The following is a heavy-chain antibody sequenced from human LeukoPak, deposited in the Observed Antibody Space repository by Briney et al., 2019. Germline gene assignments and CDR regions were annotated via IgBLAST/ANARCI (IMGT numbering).Heavy chain of an antibody. CDR3: TTAVGDDYGDY. D-gene: IGHD3-16*01. Sequence: GGSLRLSCAASVFTFSNAWMSWVRQAPGKGLEWVGRIKSKTDGGTTDYAAPVKGRFTISRDDSKNTLCLQMNSLKTEETAVYYCTTAVGDDYGDYWGQGTLVTVSS. CDR1: VFTFSNAW. J-gene: IGHJ4*02. CDR2: IKSKTDGGTT. V-gene: IGHV3-15*01.